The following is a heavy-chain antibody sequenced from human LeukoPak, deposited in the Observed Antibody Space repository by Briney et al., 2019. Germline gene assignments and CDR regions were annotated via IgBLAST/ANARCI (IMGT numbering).Heavy chain of an antibody. Sequence: GGSLRLSCAASGFTFSSYAMHWVRQAPGKGLEWVAVISYDGSNKYYADSVKGRFTISRDNSKNTLYLQMNSLRAEDTAVYYCARDGALYSNYYYYYGTDVWGQGTTVTVSS. D-gene: IGHD4-11*01. CDR1: GFTFSSYA. V-gene: IGHV3-30-3*01. CDR3: ARDGALYSNYYYYYGTDV. CDR2: ISYDGSNK. J-gene: IGHJ6*02.